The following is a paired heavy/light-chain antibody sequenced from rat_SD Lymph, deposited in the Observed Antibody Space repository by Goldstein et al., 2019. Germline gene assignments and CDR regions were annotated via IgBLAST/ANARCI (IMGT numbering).Heavy chain of an antibody. CDR2: IWGDGST. Sequence: QVQMKETGPGLVQTTQTLSVTCTVSGFSLTSYGVHWVRQAPGKGLEWMGIIWGDGSTNYNSALKSRLSISRDTSKSQVFLTMNSLQTDDTAVYYCAGSYYYDGTYYSFMDAWGQGASVTVSS. D-gene: IGHD1-12*02. CDR3: AGSYYYDGTYYSFMDA. J-gene: IGHJ4*01. V-gene: IGHV2-77*01. CDR1: GFSLTSYG.
Light chain of an antibody. J-gene: IGKJ5*01. CDR3: QQYYNFPLT. CDR1: QSLLYNENKKNY. CDR2: WAS. V-gene: IGKV8S4*01. Sequence: DIVMTQTPSSQAVSAGEKVTMSCKSSQSLLYNENKKNYLAWYQQKPGQSPKLLIYWASTRESGVPDRFIGSGSGTDFTLTISSVQAEDLAVYYCQQYYNFPLTFGSGTKLEIK.